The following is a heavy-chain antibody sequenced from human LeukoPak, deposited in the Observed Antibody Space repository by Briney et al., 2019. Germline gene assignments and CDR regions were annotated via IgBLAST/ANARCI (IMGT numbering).Heavy chain of an antibody. CDR1: GYTFTGYY. V-gene: IGHV1-2*02. CDR2: INPNSGGT. D-gene: IGHD3-22*01. Sequence: ASVKVSCKASGYTFTGYYMHWVRQAPGQGLEGMGWINPNSGGTNYAQKFQGRVTMTRDTSISTAYMELSRLRSDDTAVYYCARALRYDSSGYSDYWGQGTLVTVSS. J-gene: IGHJ4*02. CDR3: ARALRYDSSGYSDY.